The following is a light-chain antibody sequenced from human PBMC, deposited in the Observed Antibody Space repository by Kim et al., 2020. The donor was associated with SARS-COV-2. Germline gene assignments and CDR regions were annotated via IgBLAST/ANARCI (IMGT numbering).Light chain of an antibody. CDR3: SSYTSSSKGV. Sequence: QSINNSCTGTSSDVSGYNYVSWYQQHPGKAPTLMIYDVSNRPSGVSNRFSGSKSGNTASLTISGLQAEDEADYYCSSYTSSSKGVFGGGTQLTVL. V-gene: IGLV2-14*03. CDR1: SSDVSGYNY. CDR2: DVS. J-gene: IGLJ2*01.